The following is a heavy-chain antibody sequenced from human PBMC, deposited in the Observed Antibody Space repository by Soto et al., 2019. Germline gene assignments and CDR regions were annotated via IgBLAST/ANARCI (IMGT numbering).Heavy chain of an antibody. D-gene: IGHD5-12*01. V-gene: IGHV3-23*01. CDR3: AKPPGYSGYEPLYYYMDV. CDR1: GFTFSSYA. CDR2: TSGSGGST. J-gene: IGHJ6*03. Sequence: PGGSLRLSCAAFGFTFSSYAMNWVRQAPGKGLEWVSATSGSGGSTYYADSVRGRFTIPRDNSKNTLYLQMNSLRAEDTAVYSFAKPPGYSGYEPLYYYMDVWGKGTSATVSS.